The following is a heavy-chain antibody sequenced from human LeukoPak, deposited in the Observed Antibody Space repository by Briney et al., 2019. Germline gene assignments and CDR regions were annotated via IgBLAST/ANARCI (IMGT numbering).Heavy chain of an antibody. V-gene: IGHV3-23*01. CDR2: ISGSGGST. CDR1: GFTFSSYA. Sequence: PGGSPRLSCAASGFTFSSYAMSWVRQAPGKGLEWVSAISGSGGSTYYADSVKGRFTISRDNSKNTLYLQMNSLRAEDTAVYYCAKDIYSSSYLFDYWGQGTLVTVSS. D-gene: IGHD6-13*01. J-gene: IGHJ4*02. CDR3: AKDIYSSSYLFDY.